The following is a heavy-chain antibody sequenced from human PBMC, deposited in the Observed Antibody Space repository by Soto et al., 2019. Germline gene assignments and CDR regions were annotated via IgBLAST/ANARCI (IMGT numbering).Heavy chain of an antibody. Sequence: GGSLRLSCAASGFTFSSYGMHWVRQAPGKGLEWVAVIWYDGSNKYYADSVKGRFTISRDNSKNTLYLQMNSLRAEDTAVYYCAREYYYDSSGSKNLDYWGQGTLVAVSS. CDR1: GFTFSSYG. CDR2: IWYDGSNK. J-gene: IGHJ4*02. D-gene: IGHD3-22*01. V-gene: IGHV3-33*01. CDR3: AREYYYDSSGSKNLDY.